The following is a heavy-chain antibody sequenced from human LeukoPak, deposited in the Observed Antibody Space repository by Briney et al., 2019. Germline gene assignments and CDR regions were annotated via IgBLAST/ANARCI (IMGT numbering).Heavy chain of an antibody. CDR2: ISGSGDIT. J-gene: IGHJ4*02. D-gene: IGHD3-22*01. CDR3: AKDANYYDSSDYYYEGKFFDY. V-gene: IGHV3-23*01. Sequence: GGSLRLSCAASRFTFSNYAMSWVRQAPGKGLEWVSVISGSGDITYYADSVKGRFTISRDNSKNTLYLQMNSLRAEDTAVYYCAKDANYYDSSDYYYEGKFFDYWGQGTLVTVSS. CDR1: RFTFSNYA.